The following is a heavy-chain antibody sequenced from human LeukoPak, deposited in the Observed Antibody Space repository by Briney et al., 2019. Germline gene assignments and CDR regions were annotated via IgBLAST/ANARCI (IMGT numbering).Heavy chain of an antibody. D-gene: IGHD2-8*02. CDR1: GASITSYY. CDR3: ARATTAYCTGGICPNFDY. Sequence: SETLSLTCTVSGASITSYYWSWIRQPPGKGLEWIGYIYYSGSTNYNPSLKGRVTISVDTSKNQFSLKLSSVTAADTAVYYCARATTAYCTGGICPNFDYWGQGALVTVSS. V-gene: IGHV4-59*01. CDR2: IYYSGST. J-gene: IGHJ4*02.